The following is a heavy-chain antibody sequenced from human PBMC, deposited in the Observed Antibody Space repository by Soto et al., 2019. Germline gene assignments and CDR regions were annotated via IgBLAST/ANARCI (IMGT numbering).Heavy chain of an antibody. CDR3: GGAEAGPNKY. J-gene: IGHJ4*02. CDR2: MNQFGSS. Sequence: QVQLQQWGAGLLKPSATLSLTCTVHGASFTGHYWSWLRQSPGKGLAWIGEMNQFGSSNYNPSLKSRVTLSVDTSKKQFSLNLRSGTAVDTAVYFCGGAEAGPNKYWGQGTLVTVSS. V-gene: IGHV4-34*01. D-gene: IGHD6-13*01. CDR1: GASFTGHY.